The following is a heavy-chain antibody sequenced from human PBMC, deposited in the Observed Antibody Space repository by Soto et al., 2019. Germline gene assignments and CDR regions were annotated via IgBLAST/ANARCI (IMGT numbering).Heavy chain of an antibody. V-gene: IGHV4-59*01. Sequence: SETLSLTCTVSGGSISSYYWSWIRQPPGKGLEWIGYIYYSGSTTYNPSFKSRGTISEDTSKNQFSLKLSSVTAADTAVYYCARGYCSGDSCYSRTFDYWGQGTLVTVS. CDR2: IYYSGST. D-gene: IGHD2-15*01. CDR1: GGSISSYY. J-gene: IGHJ4*02. CDR3: ARGYCSGDSCYSRTFDY.